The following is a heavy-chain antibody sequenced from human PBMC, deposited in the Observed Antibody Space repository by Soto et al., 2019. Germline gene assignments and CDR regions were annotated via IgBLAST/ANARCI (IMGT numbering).Heavy chain of an antibody. CDR3: ARDSGGGFFFDP. J-gene: IGHJ5*02. CDR1: GFTVSSNY. D-gene: IGHD3-16*01. V-gene: IGHV3-53*01. Sequence: LRLSCAASGFTVSSNYMSWVRQALGKGLEWVSVIYSGGSTYYADSVKGRFTISSDNSKNTLYLQMNSLRAEDTAVYYCARDSGGGFFFDPWGQGTPVTVSS. CDR2: IYSGGST.